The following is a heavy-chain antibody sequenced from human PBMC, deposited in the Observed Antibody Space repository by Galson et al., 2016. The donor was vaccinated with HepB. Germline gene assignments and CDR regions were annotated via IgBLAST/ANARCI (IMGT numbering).Heavy chain of an antibody. CDR2: ISGAGDSA. V-gene: IGHV3-23*01. J-gene: IGHJ4*02. CDR1: GFSFRSYA. D-gene: IGHD6-19*01. CDR3: AKDVRALYLSDTSAADY. Sequence: SLRLSCAASGFSFRSYAMNWVRQAPGKGLEWVAIISGAGDSAHYADSVKGRFTISRDNSDKTLHLQMNSLRAEDTAVYYCAKDVRALYLSDTSAADYWGQGTLITVSS.